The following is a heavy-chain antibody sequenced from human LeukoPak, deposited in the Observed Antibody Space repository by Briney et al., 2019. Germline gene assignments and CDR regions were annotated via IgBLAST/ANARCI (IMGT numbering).Heavy chain of an antibody. J-gene: IGHJ4*02. Sequence: PGRSLRLSCAASGFTFSSYAMSWVRQAPGKGLEWVSAISGGGGSTYYADSVKGRFTISRDNSKNTLYLQMNSLRAEDTAVYYCAKVDGIAVAGTVPFDYWGQGTLVTVSS. D-gene: IGHD6-19*01. CDR2: ISGGGGST. V-gene: IGHV3-23*01. CDR1: GFTFSSYA. CDR3: AKVDGIAVAGTVPFDY.